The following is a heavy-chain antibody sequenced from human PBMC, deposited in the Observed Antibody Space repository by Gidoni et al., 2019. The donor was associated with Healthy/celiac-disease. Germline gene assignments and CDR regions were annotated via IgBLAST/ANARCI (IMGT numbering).Heavy chain of an antibody. CDR2: SNHSGST. CDR3: ANYRTNYYDSSGFRWSGMDV. J-gene: IGHJ6*02. CDR1: GGSFSGYY. Sequence: QVQLQQWGAGLLKPSETLSLTCAVYGGSFSGYYWSWIRQPPGKGLEWIGESNHSGSTNYNPSLKSRVTISVDTSKNQFSLKLSSVTAADTSVYYGANYRTNYYDSSGFRWSGMDVWGQGTTVTVSS. V-gene: IGHV4-34*01. D-gene: IGHD3-22*01.